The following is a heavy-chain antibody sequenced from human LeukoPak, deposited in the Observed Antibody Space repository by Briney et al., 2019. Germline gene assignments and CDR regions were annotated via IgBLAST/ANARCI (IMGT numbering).Heavy chain of an antibody. J-gene: IGHJ1*01. CDR1: GFTFSSYR. Sequence: GGSLRLSCAASGFTFSSYRMHWVCQIQGPGRVWVSRISNDGSSTTYADSVKGRFTISRDNAKNTLYLQMISLRAEDTAVYYCARDDGVRAEHFQHWGQGTLVTVSS. D-gene: IGHD4-17*01. CDR3: ARDDGVRAEHFQH. V-gene: IGHV3-74*03. CDR2: ISNDGSST.